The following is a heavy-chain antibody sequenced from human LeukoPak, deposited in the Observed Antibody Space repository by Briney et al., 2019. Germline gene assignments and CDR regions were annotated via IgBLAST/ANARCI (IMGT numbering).Heavy chain of an antibody. Sequence: GGSLRLSCAASGFTFSSYWMSWVRQAPGKGLEWVANIKQDGSEKYYVDSVKGRFTISRDNAKNSLYLQMNSLRAEDTAVYYCARDPLIGGAGYFDCWGQGTLVTVSS. V-gene: IGHV3-7*01. CDR3: ARDPLIGGAGYFDC. J-gene: IGHJ4*02. D-gene: IGHD1-26*01. CDR2: IKQDGSEK. CDR1: GFTFSSYW.